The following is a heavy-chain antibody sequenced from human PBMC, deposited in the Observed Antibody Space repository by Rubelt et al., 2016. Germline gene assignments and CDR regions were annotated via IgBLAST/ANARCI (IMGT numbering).Heavy chain of an antibody. Sequence: QVQLQESGPGLVKPSETLSLTCTVSGGSMNFYYWTWIRQSPERGLEWIGYIYKSSTTNYNPSLRTRVTISVDTSRNQFSLKLNSVTAADTAVYYCARSRGYYDSSGYYRDGDFDYWGQGILVTVSS. CDR2: IYKSSTT. CDR1: GGSMNFYY. V-gene: IGHV4-59*08. D-gene: IGHD3-22*01. CDR3: ARSRGYYDSSGYYRDGDFDY. J-gene: IGHJ4*02.